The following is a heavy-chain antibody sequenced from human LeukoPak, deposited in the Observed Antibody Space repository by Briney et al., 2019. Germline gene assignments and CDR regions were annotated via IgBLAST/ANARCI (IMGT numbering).Heavy chain of an antibody. Sequence: RGSLRLSRSASGFTLSDSWMSSRRQAQRKGLEWVGRIKSEADGGATDYAAPVKGRFTISRDDSKNILYLEMNSLKTGDTAVYYCTSLQSWGQGTLVTVSS. V-gene: IGHV3-15*01. CDR1: GFTLSDSW. CDR3: TSLQS. CDR2: IKSEADGGAT. J-gene: IGHJ4*02.